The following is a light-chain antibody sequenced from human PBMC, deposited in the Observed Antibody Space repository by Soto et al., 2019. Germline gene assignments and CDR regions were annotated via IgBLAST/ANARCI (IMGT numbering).Light chain of an antibody. CDR3: QSYDSSLSGSVV. CDR1: SSNIGAGYN. CDR2: GNS. V-gene: IGLV1-40*01. Sequence: QSVLTQPPSVSGAPGQWVTISCTGSSSNIGAGYNVHWCQQLPGTAPKLLIYGNSNRPSGVPDRFSGSKSGTSASLAITGLQAEDEADYYCQSYDSSLSGSVVFGGGTKLTVL. J-gene: IGLJ2*01.